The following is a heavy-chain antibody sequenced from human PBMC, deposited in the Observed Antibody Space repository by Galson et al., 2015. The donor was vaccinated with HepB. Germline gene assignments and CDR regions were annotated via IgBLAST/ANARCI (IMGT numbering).Heavy chain of an antibody. CDR1: GGTFSSYA. CDR3: ARDTFGGGQVDY. V-gene: IGHV1-69*13. Sequence: SVKVSCKASGGTFSSYAISWVRQAPGQGLEWMRGIIPIFGTANYAQKFQGRVTITADESTSTAYMELSSLRSEDTAVYYCARDTFGGGQVDYCGQGTLVTVSS. CDR2: IIPIFGTA. D-gene: IGHD2/OR15-2a*01. J-gene: IGHJ4*02.